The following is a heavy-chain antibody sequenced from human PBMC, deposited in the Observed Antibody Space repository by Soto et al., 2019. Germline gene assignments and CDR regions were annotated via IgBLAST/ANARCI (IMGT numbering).Heavy chain of an antibody. J-gene: IGHJ6*02. Sequence: SVKVSCKASGGTFSSYAISWVRQAPGQGLEWMGGIIPIFGTANYAQKFQGRVTITADESTSTAYMELSSLRSEDTAVYYCARPQRPDTPFSYYYGMDVWGQGTTVTVSS. CDR3: ARPQRPDTPFSYYYGMDV. D-gene: IGHD5-18*01. V-gene: IGHV1-69*13. CDR2: IIPIFGTA. CDR1: GGTFSSYA.